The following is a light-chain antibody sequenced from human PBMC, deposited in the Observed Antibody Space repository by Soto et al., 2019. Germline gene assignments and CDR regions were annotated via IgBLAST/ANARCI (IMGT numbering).Light chain of an antibody. Sequence: QCVLTQPPSASGAPGQTVTISCSGSSSNIGTSSVHWYKHLPGTAPKPLIYTNDQRPSGCPDRFSGSTSGTSASLAISGLQSEDEADYSCAVWDDSLNGHVFGAGTKVTGL. CDR1: SSNIGTSS. CDR3: AVWDDSLNGHV. J-gene: IGLJ1*01. CDR2: TND. V-gene: IGLV1-44*01.